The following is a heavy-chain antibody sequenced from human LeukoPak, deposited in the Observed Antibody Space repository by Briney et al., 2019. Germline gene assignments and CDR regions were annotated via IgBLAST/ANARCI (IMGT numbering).Heavy chain of an antibody. V-gene: IGHV1-69*13. D-gene: IGHD2-15*01. J-gene: IGHJ6*04. Sequence: SVKVSCKASGGTFSSYAISWVRQAPGQGLEWMGGIIPIFGTANYAQKFQGRVTITADESTGTAYMELSSLRSEDTAVYYCAREEGYCSGGSCYSAYYYGMDVWGKGTTVTVSS. CDR1: GGTFSSYA. CDR3: AREEGYCSGGSCYSAYYYGMDV. CDR2: IIPIFGTA.